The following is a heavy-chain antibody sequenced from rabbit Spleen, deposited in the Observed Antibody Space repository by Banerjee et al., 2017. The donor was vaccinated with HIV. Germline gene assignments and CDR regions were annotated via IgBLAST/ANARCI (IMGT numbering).Heavy chain of an antibody. V-gene: IGHV1S45*01. Sequence: EQLEESGGGLVKPEGSLTLTCKASGVSFSDRDVMCWVRQAPGKGLQWIACINAYTGKPVYATWAKGRFTISRTSSTTVTLQMTGLTAADTATYFCARDLASVVGWNFNLWGPGTLVTVS. D-gene: IGHD3-1*01. CDR3: ARDLASVVGWNFNL. J-gene: IGHJ4*01. CDR1: GVSFSDRDV. CDR2: INAYTGKP.